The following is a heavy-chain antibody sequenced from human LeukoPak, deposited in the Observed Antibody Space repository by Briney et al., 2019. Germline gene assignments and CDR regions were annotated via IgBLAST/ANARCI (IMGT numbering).Heavy chain of an antibody. D-gene: IGHD4-23*01. J-gene: IGHJ4*02. CDR3: ARHAPPTVALGGH. V-gene: IGHV4-39*01. CDR2: IYYSGST. CDR1: GGSISSSSYY. Sequence: SETLSLTCTVSGGSISSSSYYWGWIRQPPGKGLEWIGSIYYSGSTYYNPSLKSRVTISVDTSKNQFSLKLSSVTAADTAVYYCARHAPPTVALGGHWGQGTLVTVSS.